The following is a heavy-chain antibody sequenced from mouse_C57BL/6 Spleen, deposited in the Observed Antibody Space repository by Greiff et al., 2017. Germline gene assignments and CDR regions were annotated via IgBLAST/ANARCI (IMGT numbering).Heavy chain of an antibody. V-gene: IGHV1-69*01. D-gene: IGHD4-1*02. CDR3: AKGFNWDYFDY. J-gene: IGHJ2*01. Sequence: QFQLQQPGAELVMPGASVKLSCKASGYTFTSYWMHWVKQRPGQGLEWIGEIDPSDSYTNYNQKFKGKSTLTVDKSSSTAYMQRSSLTSEDSAVYYCAKGFNWDYFDYWGQGTTLTVSS. CDR2: IDPSDSYT. CDR1: GYTFTSYW.